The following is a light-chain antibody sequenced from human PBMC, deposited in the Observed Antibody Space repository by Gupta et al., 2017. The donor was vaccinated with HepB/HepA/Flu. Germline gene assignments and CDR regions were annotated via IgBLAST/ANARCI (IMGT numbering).Light chain of an antibody. CDR2: KDS. CDR1: ALPKQY. Sequence: YELTQPPSVSVSPGQTARITCSGDALPKQYAYWYQQKPGQAPVLVIYKDSERPSGIPERFSGSSSGTTVTLTISGVQAEDEADYYCQSADSSGTYVVFGGGTKLTVL. CDR3: QSADSSGTYVV. J-gene: IGLJ2*01. V-gene: IGLV3-25*03.